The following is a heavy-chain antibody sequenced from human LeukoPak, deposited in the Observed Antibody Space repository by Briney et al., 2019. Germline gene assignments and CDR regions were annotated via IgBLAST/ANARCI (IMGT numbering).Heavy chain of an antibody. V-gene: IGHV1-8*02. Sequence: ASVKVSCKASGGTLSSYAINWVRQATGQGLEWMGWMNPNSGNTGYAQKFQGRVTMTRNTSISTAYMELSSLRSEDTAVYYCARIAVAGFGTDDYWGQGTLVTVSS. CDR1: GGTLSSYA. CDR2: MNPNSGNT. CDR3: ARIAVAGFGTDDY. D-gene: IGHD6-19*01. J-gene: IGHJ4*02.